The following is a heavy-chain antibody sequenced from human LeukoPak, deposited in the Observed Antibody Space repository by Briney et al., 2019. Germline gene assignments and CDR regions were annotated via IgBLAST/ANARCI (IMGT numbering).Heavy chain of an antibody. V-gene: IGHV3-33*06. CDR2: IWHDGRSI. CDR1: GFSFSIHG. CDR3: AKGFSTLWVNYFDD. J-gene: IGHJ4*02. D-gene: IGHD2-21*01. Sequence: PGKSLRLSCVASGFSFSIHGMHWVRQAPGKGLEWVAVIWHDGRSIYNEDSVKGRFAISRDTSENTVYLQMNSLRAEDTAVYYCAKGFSTLWVNYFDDWGQGTPVTVSS.